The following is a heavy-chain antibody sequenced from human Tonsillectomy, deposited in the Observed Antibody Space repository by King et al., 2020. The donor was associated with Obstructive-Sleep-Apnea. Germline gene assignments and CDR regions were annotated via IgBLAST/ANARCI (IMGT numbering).Heavy chain of an antibody. D-gene: IGHD3-10*01. CDR3: TRGGAFPSGTYGFDS. CDR1: GFDFSNFW. J-gene: IGHJ4*02. CDR2: INIDGSKT. Sequence: VQLVESGGGLFQPGGSLRLSCAASGFDFSNFWMHWVRQAPGKGLVWVARINIDGSKTVYADFVKGRFTVSRDDAKNTLYLQMDSLRAEDTAVYYCTRGGAFPSGTYGFDSWGQGTLVTVSS. V-gene: IGHV3-74*01.